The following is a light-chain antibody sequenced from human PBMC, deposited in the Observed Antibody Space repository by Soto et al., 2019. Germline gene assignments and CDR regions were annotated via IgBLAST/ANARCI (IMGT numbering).Light chain of an antibody. CDR3: SSSASAFHV. CDR1: SSDIGGNIS. V-gene: IGLV2-11*01. CDR2: DVS. Sequence: QSVLTQPRSVSGSPGQSVTISCTGSSSDIGGNISVSWFQHYPGKAPKLMIYDVSKRPSGVPDRFSGSKSGNTASLTISGLQAEDEADYYCSSSASAFHVFGTGPTVTV. J-gene: IGLJ1*01.